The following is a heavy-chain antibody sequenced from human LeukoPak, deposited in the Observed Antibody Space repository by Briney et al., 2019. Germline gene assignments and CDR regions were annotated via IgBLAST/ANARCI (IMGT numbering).Heavy chain of an antibody. CDR2: ISWNSGSI. CDR3: ARPAIRGVIGYPHDAFDI. D-gene: IGHD3-10*01. V-gene: IGHV3-9*01. CDR1: GFTFSNSW. J-gene: IGHJ3*02. Sequence: QTGGSLRLSCAASGFTFSNSWMSWVRQAPGKGLEWVSGISWNSGSIGYADSVKGRFTISRDNAKNSLYLQMNSLRAEGTALYYCARPAIRGVIGYPHDAFDIWGQGTMVTVSS.